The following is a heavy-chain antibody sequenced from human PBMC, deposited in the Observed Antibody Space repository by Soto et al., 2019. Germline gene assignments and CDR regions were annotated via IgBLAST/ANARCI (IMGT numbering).Heavy chain of an antibody. D-gene: IGHD3-22*01. Sequence: APVKVSCKASCYTLTSYGISWVRQAPGQGLEWMGWISAYNGNTNYAQNLQGRVTMTTDTSTSTAYMELRSLRSDDTAVYYCARDYYDSREFDYWGQGTRVTVSS. V-gene: IGHV1-18*01. CDR3: ARDYYDSREFDY. CDR1: CYTLTSYG. J-gene: IGHJ4*02. CDR2: ISAYNGNT.